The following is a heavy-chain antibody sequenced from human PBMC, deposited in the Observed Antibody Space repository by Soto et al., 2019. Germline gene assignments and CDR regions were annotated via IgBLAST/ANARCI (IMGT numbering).Heavy chain of an antibody. CDR1: GFSLATSGVG. CDR2: IYWDDDK. Sequence: QVTLEESGPTRVKPTQTLTLTCTFSGFSLATSGVGVGWVRQPPGKALERLALIYWDDDKRYSPSLRSRLTVTKXXSXHXXVLTMTNLDPVDTATYYCAHRVGLQGNWNGGYFDFWGQGALVTVSS. J-gene: IGHJ4*02. D-gene: IGHD1-1*01. CDR3: AHRVGLQGNWNGGYFDF. V-gene: IGHV2-5*02.